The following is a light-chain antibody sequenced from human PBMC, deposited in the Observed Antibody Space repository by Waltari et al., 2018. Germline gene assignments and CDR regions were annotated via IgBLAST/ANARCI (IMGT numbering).Light chain of an antibody. CDR1: QSVSRS. V-gene: IGKV3-20*01. J-gene: IGKJ1*01. Sequence: EIVWTQSLCTLSLSPGERAPLSFRASQSVSRSLAWYQQNPGQAPTRLIYGASSRATGVADRFSVSGSRADCILTIRRLCRAACAVYCCQRSVRLAVSFAQGTQVEIK. CDR2: GAS. CDR3: QRSVRLAVS.